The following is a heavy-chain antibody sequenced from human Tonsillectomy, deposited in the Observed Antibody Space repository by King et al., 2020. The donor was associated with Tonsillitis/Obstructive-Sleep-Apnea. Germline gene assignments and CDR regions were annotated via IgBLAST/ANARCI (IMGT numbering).Heavy chain of an antibody. CDR1: GGSISSSSYY. CDR2: IDYSGST. J-gene: IGHJ4*02. CDR3: ARQGRRSGIFDY. D-gene: IGHD1-26*01. Sequence: QLQESGPGLVKPSETLSLTCTVSGGSISSSSYYWGWIRQPPGKGLEWIGSIDYSGSTYYNPSLKSRVTISVNTSKNQFSLKLSSVTAADTAVYYCARQGRRSGIFDYWGQGTLVTVSS. V-gene: IGHV4-39*01.